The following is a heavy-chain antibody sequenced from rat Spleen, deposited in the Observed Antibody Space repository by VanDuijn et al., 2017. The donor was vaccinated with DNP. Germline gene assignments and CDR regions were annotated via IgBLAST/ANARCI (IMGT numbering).Heavy chain of an antibody. CDR2: ISSGENT. CDR1: GFSLINYG. V-gene: IGHV2S8*01. Sequence: QVQLKESGPGLVQPSRTLSLTCTVSGFSLINYGIVWVRQPPGKGLEWIAAISSGENTYYNSALKSRLSISRDTSKSQVFLKMNSLQTEDTAIYFCTRDRPNYGGYSDIWFAYWGQGTLVTVSS. J-gene: IGHJ3*01. CDR3: TRDRPNYGGYSDIWFAY. D-gene: IGHD1-11*01.